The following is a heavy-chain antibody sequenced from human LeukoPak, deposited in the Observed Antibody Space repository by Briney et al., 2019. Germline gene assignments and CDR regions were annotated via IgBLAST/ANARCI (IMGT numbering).Heavy chain of an antibody. CDR3: AREIAAAEGSNWFDP. Sequence: GASVKVSCKASGYTFTSYGISRVRQAPGQGLEWMGWISAYNGNTNYAQKLQGRGTMTTDTSTSTAYMELRSLRSDDTAVYYCAREIAAAEGSNWFDPWGQGTLVTVSS. J-gene: IGHJ5*02. V-gene: IGHV1-18*01. D-gene: IGHD6-13*01. CDR1: GYTFTSYG. CDR2: ISAYNGNT.